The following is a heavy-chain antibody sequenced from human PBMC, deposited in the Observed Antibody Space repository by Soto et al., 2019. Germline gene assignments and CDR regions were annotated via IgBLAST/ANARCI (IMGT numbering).Heavy chain of an antibody. Sequence: GRSLRLSCAASGFTFSSYAMHWVRQAPGKGLEWVAVISYDGSNKYYADSVKGRFTISRDNSKNTLYLQMNSLRAEDTAVYYCARDRGYCSSTSCYDYYYGMDVWG. V-gene: IGHV3-30-3*01. CDR2: ISYDGSNK. CDR1: GFTFSSYA. CDR3: ARDRGYCSSTSCYDYYYGMDV. J-gene: IGHJ6*02. D-gene: IGHD2-2*01.